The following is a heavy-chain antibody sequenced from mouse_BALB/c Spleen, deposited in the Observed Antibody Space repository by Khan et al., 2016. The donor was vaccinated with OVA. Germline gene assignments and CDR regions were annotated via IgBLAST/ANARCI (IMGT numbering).Heavy chain of an antibody. J-gene: IGHJ2*01. CDR3: ARMARTIN. V-gene: IGHV5-6-3*01. Sequence: EVELVESGGGLMQPGGSLKLSCAASGFTFSTSGMSWVRQTPDKRLELVATINSNCGSTYYPDSVKGRFTFSRDNAKNTLYLQMSSLKSEDTAMYYCARMARTINWGQGTTLTVSS. CDR1: GFTFSTSG. CDR2: INSNCGST.